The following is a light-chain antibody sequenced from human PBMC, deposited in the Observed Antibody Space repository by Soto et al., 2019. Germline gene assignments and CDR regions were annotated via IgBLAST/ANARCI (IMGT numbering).Light chain of an antibody. CDR1: QSLNIW. CDR3: QQYNDYWT. V-gene: IGKV1-5*03. J-gene: IGKJ1*01. Sequence: TQRTQYPTTLSASVRDRVTXXCRASQSLNIWLAWYQQKPGRAPKLLIYQASTLASGVPSRFSGSGSGSEFTLTISSLQPDDFATYYCQQYNDYWTFGQGTKVEIK. CDR2: QAS.